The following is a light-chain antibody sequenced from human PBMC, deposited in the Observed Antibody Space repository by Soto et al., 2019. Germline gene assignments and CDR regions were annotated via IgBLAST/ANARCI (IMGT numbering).Light chain of an antibody. J-gene: IGKJ3*01. Sequence: EIVMTQSPATLSVSPGERVTLSCRASQSVNNNLAWYQQKPGQAPRLLIYGASTRAAGIPARFSGSGSGTEFSFTVTSLQSEDFAVYYCQQYNDWPFTFGPGTKVDIK. V-gene: IGKV3-15*01. CDR1: QSVNNN. CDR3: QQYNDWPFT. CDR2: GAS.